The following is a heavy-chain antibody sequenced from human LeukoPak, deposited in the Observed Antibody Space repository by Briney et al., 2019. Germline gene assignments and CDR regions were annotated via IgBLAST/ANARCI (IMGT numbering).Heavy chain of an antibody. CDR3: ARHVGGGSSTGFDI. D-gene: IGHD2-2*01. CDR2: IYYSGST. J-gene: IGHJ4*02. Sequence: SETLSLTCTVSGGSMGSYYWSWIRQPPGKGLEWIAYIYYSGSTSYNPSLKSRVTILVDTSNNQFSLKLNSVTAADTAVYYCARHVGGGSSTGFDIWGQGTLVTVSS. CDR1: GGSMGSYY. V-gene: IGHV4-59*08.